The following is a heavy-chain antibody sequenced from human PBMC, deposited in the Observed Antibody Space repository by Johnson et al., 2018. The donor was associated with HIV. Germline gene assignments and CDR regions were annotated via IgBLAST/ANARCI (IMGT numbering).Heavy chain of an antibody. D-gene: IGHD3-10*01. V-gene: IGHV3-20*04. CDR1: GFTFSSYD. Sequence: VQLVESGGGVVQPGGSLRLSCAASGFTFSSYDMHWVRQATGKGLEWVSGIDWSGGRTGYADSVKGRFTISRDNAKKLLYLQMYSLRAEDTAFYYCARRGITIVADAFDIWGQGTMVTVSS. J-gene: IGHJ3*02. CDR3: ARRGITIVADAFDI. CDR2: IDWSGGRT.